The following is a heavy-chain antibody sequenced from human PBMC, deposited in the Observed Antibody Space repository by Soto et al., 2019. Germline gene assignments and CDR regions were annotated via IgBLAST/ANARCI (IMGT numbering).Heavy chain of an antibody. Sequence: SETLSLTCTVSGGSISSYYWCWIRQPPGKGLEWIGYIYYSGSTNYNPSLKSRVTISVDTSKNQFSLELSSVTAADTAVYYCARRWDFWSGYYWAEAFDIWGQGTMVTVSS. CDR2: IYYSGST. CDR3: ARRWDFWSGYYWAEAFDI. CDR1: GGSISSYY. V-gene: IGHV4-59*08. J-gene: IGHJ3*02. D-gene: IGHD3-3*01.